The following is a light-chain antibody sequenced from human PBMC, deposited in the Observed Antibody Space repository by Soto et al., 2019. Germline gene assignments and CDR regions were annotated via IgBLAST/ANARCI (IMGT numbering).Light chain of an antibody. V-gene: IGKV3-11*01. Sequence: EIVLTHSPATLSLSPGERATLSCRASQSVSSSYLAWYQQKPGQAPRLLIYDASNRATGIPARFSGSGSGTDFTLTISSLEPEDFAVYYCQQRSNPITFGQGTRLEIK. CDR1: QSVSSSY. J-gene: IGKJ5*01. CDR2: DAS. CDR3: QQRSNPIT.